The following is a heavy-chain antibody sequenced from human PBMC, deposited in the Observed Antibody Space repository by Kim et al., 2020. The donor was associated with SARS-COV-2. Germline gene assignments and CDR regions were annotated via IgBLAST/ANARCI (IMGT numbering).Heavy chain of an antibody. D-gene: IGHD3-22*01. J-gene: IGHJ6*02. CDR3: ARDLVSHYYYGMDV. V-gene: IGHV3-21*01. Sequence: ADSVKGPFTISRDNASHSLYLQMNSLRAEDAAVYYCARDLVSHYYYGMDVWGQGTTVTVSS.